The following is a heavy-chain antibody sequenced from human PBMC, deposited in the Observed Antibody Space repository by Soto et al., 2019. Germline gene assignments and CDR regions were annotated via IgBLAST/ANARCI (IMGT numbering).Heavy chain of an antibody. CDR3: ARLGGLYDYIDTLYFDY. Sequence: SETLSLTCTVSGGSISSYYWSWIRQPPGKGLEWIGYIYYSGSTYYNPSLKSRVTISVDTSKNQFSLKLSSVTAADTAVYYCARLGGLYDYIDTLYFDYWGQGTLVTVSS. J-gene: IGHJ4*02. CDR1: GGSISSYY. V-gene: IGHV4-59*08. D-gene: IGHD3-16*01. CDR2: IYYSGST.